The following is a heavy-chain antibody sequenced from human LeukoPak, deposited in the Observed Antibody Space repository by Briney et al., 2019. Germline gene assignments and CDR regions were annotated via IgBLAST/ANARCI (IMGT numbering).Heavy chain of an antibody. CDR1: GGSISSSSYY. CDR2: IYYSGST. J-gene: IGHJ4*02. Sequence: ASETLSLTCTVSGGSISSSSYYWGWIRQPPGKGLEWIGSIYYSGSTYYNPSLKSRVTISVDTSKNQFSLKLSSVTAADTAVYYCARHDNILTGYDRFDYWGQGTLVTVSP. V-gene: IGHV4-39*01. D-gene: IGHD3-9*01. CDR3: ARHDNILTGYDRFDY.